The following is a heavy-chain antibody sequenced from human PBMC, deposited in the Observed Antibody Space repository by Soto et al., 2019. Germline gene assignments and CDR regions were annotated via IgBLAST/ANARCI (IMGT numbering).Heavy chain of an antibody. Sequence: QVQLVRSGAEVKKPGSSVKVSCKASGGTFSSYAISWVRQAPGQGLEWMGGIIPIFGTADYAQKFQGRVTITADESTSTAYMELSSLRSEDTAVYYCASHSGSSPEGRYYYGMDVWGQGTTVTVSS. CDR1: GGTFSSYA. CDR2: IIPIFGTA. V-gene: IGHV1-69*12. J-gene: IGHJ6*02. D-gene: IGHD1-26*01. CDR3: ASHSGSSPEGRYYYGMDV.